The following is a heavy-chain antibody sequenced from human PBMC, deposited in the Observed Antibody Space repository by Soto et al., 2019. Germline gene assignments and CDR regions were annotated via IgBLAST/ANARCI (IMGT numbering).Heavy chain of an antibody. J-gene: IGHJ4*02. V-gene: IGHV1-8*01. CDR2: MNPDTGNT. Sequence: QVQLVQSGAEVKKPGASVKVSCKASGYTFTSYDINWVRQAPGQGLEWMGWMNPDTGNTGFAQKFQGRVTMTTNTAITTAYMELSSLGSDDTAVYYCARGQYHNGAYGDYWGQGTLVTVSS. CDR3: ARGQYHNGAYGDY. D-gene: IGHD1-20*01. CDR1: GYTFTSYD.